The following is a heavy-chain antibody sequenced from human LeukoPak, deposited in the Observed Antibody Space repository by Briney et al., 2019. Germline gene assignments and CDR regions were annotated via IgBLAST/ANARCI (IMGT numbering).Heavy chain of an antibody. CDR3: AKDRELGIAAAGTGFDY. V-gene: IGHV3-30*18. D-gene: IGHD6-13*01. J-gene: IGHJ4*02. CDR1: GFTFSSYG. Sequence: GGSLRLSCAASGFTFSSYGMHWVRQAPGKGLEWVAVISYDGSNKYYADSVKGRFTISRDNSKNTLYLQMNSLRAEDTAVYYCAKDRELGIAAAGTGFDYGGQGTLVTVS. CDR2: ISYDGSNK.